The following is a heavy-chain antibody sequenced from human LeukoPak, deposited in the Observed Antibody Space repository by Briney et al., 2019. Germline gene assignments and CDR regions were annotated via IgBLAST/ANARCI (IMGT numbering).Heavy chain of an antibody. J-gene: IGHJ3*02. Sequence: GGSLRLSCAASGFTFSSYEMNWVRQAPGKGLEWVSYISSSGSTIYYADSVKGRFTISRDNAKNSLYLQMNSLRAEDTAVYYCARGHFSGYDYPDAFDIWGRGTMVTVSS. V-gene: IGHV3-48*03. D-gene: IGHD5-12*01. CDR3: ARGHFSGYDYPDAFDI. CDR1: GFTFSSYE. CDR2: ISSSGSTI.